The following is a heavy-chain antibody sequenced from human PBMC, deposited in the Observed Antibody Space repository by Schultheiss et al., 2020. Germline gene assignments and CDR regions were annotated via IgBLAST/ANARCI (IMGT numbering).Heavy chain of an antibody. CDR2: MSYDGSNK. CDR3: ARGFEYSSSSPVDY. CDR1: GFTFSIYG. Sequence: GESLQISFEASGFTFSIYGMHWVRQAPGKGLEWVAVMSYDGSNKYYADSVKGRFTMSRDNSKHTLYLQMNSLRAEDTALYYCARGFEYSSSSPVDYWGQGTLVTVSS. J-gene: IGHJ4*02. D-gene: IGHD6-6*01. V-gene: IGHV3-33*05.